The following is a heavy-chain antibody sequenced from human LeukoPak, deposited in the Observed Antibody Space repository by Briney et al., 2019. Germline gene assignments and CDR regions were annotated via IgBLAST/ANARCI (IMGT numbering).Heavy chain of an antibody. V-gene: IGHV1-2*02. Sequence: ASVKVSCKASGYTFTGYYMHWVRQAPGQGLEWMVWINPNSGGTNYAQKFQGRVTMTRDTSISTAYMELSRLRSDDTAVYYCARGSTRGMVIGYWGQGTLVTVSS. D-gene: IGHD5-18*01. J-gene: IGHJ4*02. CDR2: INPNSGGT. CDR3: ARGSTRGMVIGY. CDR1: GYTFTGYY.